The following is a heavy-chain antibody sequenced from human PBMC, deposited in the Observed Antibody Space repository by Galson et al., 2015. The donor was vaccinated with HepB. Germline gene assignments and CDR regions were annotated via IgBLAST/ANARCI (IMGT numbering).Heavy chain of an antibody. CDR2: ISYDGSNK. CDR1: GFTFSSYA. J-gene: IGHJ4*02. CDR3: TCWIAVAGYFDY. Sequence: SLRLSCAASGFTFSSYAMHWVRQAPGKGLEWVAVISYDGSNKYYADSVKGRFTISRDNSKNTLYLQMNSLRAEDTAVYYCTCWIAVAGYFDYWGQGTLVTVSS. D-gene: IGHD6-19*01. V-gene: IGHV3-30*04.